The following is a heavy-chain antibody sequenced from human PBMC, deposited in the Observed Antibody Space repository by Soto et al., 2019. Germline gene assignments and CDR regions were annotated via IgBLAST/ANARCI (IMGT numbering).Heavy chain of an antibody. CDR1: GFTFSSYA. CDR3: ARDRVGATKVINYYYGMDV. J-gene: IGHJ6*02. Sequence: GGSLRLSCAASGFTFSSYAMHWVRQAPGKGLGWVAVISYDGSNKYYADSVKGRFTISRDNSKNTLYLQMNSLRAEDTAVYYCARDRVGATKVINYYYGMDVWGQGTTVTVSS. V-gene: IGHV3-30-3*01. D-gene: IGHD1-26*01. CDR2: ISYDGSNK.